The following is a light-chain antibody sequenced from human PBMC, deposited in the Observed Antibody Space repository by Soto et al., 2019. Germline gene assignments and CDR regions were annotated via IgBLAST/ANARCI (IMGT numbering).Light chain of an antibody. CDR2: DAS. CDR1: QTIYSY. V-gene: IGKV3-11*01. CDR3: QLRSNGPPEIT. J-gene: IGKJ4*01. Sequence: EIVLTQSPATVSLSPGERATLSCRASQTIYSYLAWYQQKPGQAPRLLIYDASKRATGIPARFSGSGSGTDFTLTISSLEPEDFAVYYCQLRSNGPPEITFGGGTKVEI.